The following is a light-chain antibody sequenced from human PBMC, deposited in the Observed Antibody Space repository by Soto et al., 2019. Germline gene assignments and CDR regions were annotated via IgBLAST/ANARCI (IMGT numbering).Light chain of an antibody. J-gene: IGKJ5*01. CDR2: SAS. CDR3: QKFNTAPLA. CDR1: QDIRGY. Sequence: DIQMTQSTSSLSASVGDRVTITCRASQDIRGYLAWYQQKPGKVPKLLIYSASTLQSGVPSRFSCSVSGTDFTFTISRLQPEDVATDYWQKFNTAPLAFCQWTRLEIK. V-gene: IGKV1-27*01.